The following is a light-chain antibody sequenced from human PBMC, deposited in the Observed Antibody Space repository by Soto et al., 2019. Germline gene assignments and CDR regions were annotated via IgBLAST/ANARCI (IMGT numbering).Light chain of an antibody. Sequence: DLQMTQSPSSLSASVGDRVTITCRASQGISHYLARYQQKPGKVPKLLIYAASTLQSGVPSRFSGSGSGTDFTLTISSLQPEDVATYYCQKYNSAPRTFGPGTKVDIK. CDR1: QGISHY. J-gene: IGKJ3*01. CDR3: QKYNSAPRT. V-gene: IGKV1-27*01. CDR2: AAS.